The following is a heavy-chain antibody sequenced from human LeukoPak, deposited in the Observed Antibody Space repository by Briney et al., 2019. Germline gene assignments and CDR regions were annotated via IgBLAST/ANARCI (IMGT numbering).Heavy chain of an antibody. CDR2: ISPNSGGT. D-gene: IGHD4-23*01. V-gene: IGHV1-2*02. Sequence: ASVKVSFKASGYSFTDYYIHWVRQAPGHGLEWMGWISPNSGGTNNAQNFQGRGTMTRDTSITTPYMELSGLTSDDTALYYCARNYGGTSKYFDYWGQGTLVTVSS. CDR1: GYSFTDYY. J-gene: IGHJ4*02. CDR3: ARNYGGTSKYFDY.